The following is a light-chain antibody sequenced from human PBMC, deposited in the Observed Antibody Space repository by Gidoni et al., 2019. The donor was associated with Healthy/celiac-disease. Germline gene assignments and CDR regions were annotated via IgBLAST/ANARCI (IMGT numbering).Light chain of an antibody. V-gene: IGKV1-39*01. J-gene: IGKJ1*01. CDR2: AAS. CDR1: QSISSD. CDR3: QQSYSTPRT. Sequence: DIHMTQSPSSLSASVGDRVTITCRASQSISSDVNWYQQKPGKAPKLLIYAASSLQSGVPSRLSGSGSGRDCPLTISSLQPEDFVTDYCQQSYSTPRTFGQGTKVEIK.